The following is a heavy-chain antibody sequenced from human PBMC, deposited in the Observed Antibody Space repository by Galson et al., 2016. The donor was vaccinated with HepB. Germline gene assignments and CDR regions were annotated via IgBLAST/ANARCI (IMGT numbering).Heavy chain of an antibody. J-gene: IGHJ4*02. V-gene: IGHV3-33*08. Sequence: SLRLSCAASGFTCSNAWMSWVRQAPGKGLEWVAVTWYDGSQKHYADSVECRFTISRDNSKNTLYLQLNSLRAEDTAVYYCARDPRGRSDIFETYWGIDYWGQGTLVTVSS. CDR3: ARDPRGRSDIFETYWGIDY. D-gene: IGHD3-3*02. CDR2: TWYDGSQK. CDR1: GFTCSNAW.